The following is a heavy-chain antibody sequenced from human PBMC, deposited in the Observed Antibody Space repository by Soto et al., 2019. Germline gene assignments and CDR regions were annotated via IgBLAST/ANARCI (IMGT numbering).Heavy chain of an antibody. J-gene: IGHJ3*02. Sequence: QGQLVESGGGVVQPGRSLRLSCTASGFTFSHYFMHWVRQAPGKGLEWVAIISFDGTNDYYSGSVKGRFSISRDNSKNTLYLQMNCLRTEDTAIYYCAKYKHFFGSVSYDEAFDIWGHGTMVTVSS. CDR1: GFTFSHYF. CDR2: ISFDGTND. D-gene: IGHD3-10*01. CDR3: AKYKHFFGSVSYDEAFDI. V-gene: IGHV3-30*18.